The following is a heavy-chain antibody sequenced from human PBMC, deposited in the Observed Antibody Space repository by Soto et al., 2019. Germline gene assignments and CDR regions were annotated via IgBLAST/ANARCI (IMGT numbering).Heavy chain of an antibody. CDR3: ARPNRYSSSWYGHNNWFDP. J-gene: IGHJ5*02. CDR2: IIPIFGTA. CDR1: GGTFSSYA. Sequence: SVKVSCKASGGTFSSYAISWVRQAPGQGLEWMGGIIPIFGTANYAQKFQGRVTITADESTSTAYMELSSLRSEDTAVYYCARPNRYSSSWYGHNNWFDPWGQGTLVTAPQ. D-gene: IGHD6-13*01. V-gene: IGHV1-69*13.